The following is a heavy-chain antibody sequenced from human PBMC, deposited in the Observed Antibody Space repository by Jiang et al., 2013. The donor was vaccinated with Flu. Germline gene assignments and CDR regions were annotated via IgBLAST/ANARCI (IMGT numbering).Heavy chain of an antibody. J-gene: IGHJ4*02. CDR3: ATLRGSSYDTYLLDS. CDR1: GFTFSYYA. Sequence: AASGFTFSYYAMYWVRQAPGKGLEWLTSIRFDGTDKYYADSVKGRFTISRDNSKNTVYAQMNSLRVDDTAVYYCATLRGSSYDTYLLDSWGQGTLVTVSS. CDR2: IRFDGTDK. D-gene: IGHD2-15*01. V-gene: IGHV3-30*02.